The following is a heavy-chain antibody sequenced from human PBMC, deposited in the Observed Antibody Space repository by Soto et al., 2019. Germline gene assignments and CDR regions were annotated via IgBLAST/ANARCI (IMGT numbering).Heavy chain of an antibody. CDR3: VRKDGVSLA. V-gene: IGHV3-48*03. CDR1: GFTFSSYE. J-gene: IGHJ1*01. D-gene: IGHD4-17*01. CDR2: ISISGSTI. Sequence: GESLKISCAASGFTFSSYEMNWVRQAPGKGLEWVSCISISGSTIYYADSVKGRFTISRDNTKKSLYLQMSSLRAEDTAVYYCVRKDGVSLAWGQGTLVTVSS.